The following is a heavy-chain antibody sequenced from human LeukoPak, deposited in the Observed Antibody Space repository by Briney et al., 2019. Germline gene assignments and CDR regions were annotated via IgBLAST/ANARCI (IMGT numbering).Heavy chain of an antibody. J-gene: IGHJ4*02. Sequence: ATVKVSCKASGYTFTGYYMHWVRQAPGQGLEWMGWTNPNSGGTNYAQKFQGWVTMTRDTSISTAYMELSRLRSDDTAVYYCACSSRRSPDSHFDYWGQGTLVTVSS. CDR2: TNPNSGGT. D-gene: IGHD2-15*01. V-gene: IGHV1-2*04. CDR1: GYTFTGYY. CDR3: ACSSRRSPDSHFDY.